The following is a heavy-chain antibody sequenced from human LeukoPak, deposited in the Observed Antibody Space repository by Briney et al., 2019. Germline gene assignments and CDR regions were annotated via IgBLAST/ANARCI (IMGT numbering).Heavy chain of an antibody. V-gene: IGHV4-4*09. D-gene: IGHD3-9*01. Sequence: SETLSLTCTVSGGSISSYYWSWIRQPPGKGLEWIGYIYTSGSTNYNPSLKSRVTISVDTSKNQFSLKLSSVTAADTAVYYCARRVLRYFDWFHSGEGWSDPWGQGTLVTVSS. CDR2: IYTSGST. CDR3: ARRVLRYFDWFHSGEGWSDP. J-gene: IGHJ5*02. CDR1: GGSISSYY.